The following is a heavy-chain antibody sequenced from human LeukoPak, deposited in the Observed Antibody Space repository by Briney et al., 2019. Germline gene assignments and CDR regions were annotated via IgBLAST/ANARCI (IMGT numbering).Heavy chain of an antibody. Sequence: GGSLRLSCAASGFTFSNSWMSWVRQAPGKGLEWVANIKQDGSEKYYVDSVKGRFTISRDNAKNSLYVQMNSLRAEDTAVYYCARVWTAGYCFDYWGQGTLVTVSS. CDR2: IKQDGSEK. V-gene: IGHV3-7*01. J-gene: IGHJ4*02. D-gene: IGHD3/OR15-3a*01. CDR3: ARVWTAGYCFDY. CDR1: GFTFSNSW.